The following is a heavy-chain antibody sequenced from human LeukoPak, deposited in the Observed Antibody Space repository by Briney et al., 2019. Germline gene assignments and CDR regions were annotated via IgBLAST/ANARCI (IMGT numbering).Heavy chain of an antibody. CDR2: MNPNSGNT. CDR1: GYTFTSYD. J-gene: IGHJ4*02. CDR3: ATFGTVGVTIDY. Sequence: GASVKVSCKASGYTFTSYDINWVRQATGQGLEWMGWMNPNSGNTGYAQKFQGRVTMTRNTSISTAYMELSSLRSEDTAVYYCATFGTVGVTIDYWGQGTLVTVSS. D-gene: IGHD1-26*01. V-gene: IGHV1-8*01.